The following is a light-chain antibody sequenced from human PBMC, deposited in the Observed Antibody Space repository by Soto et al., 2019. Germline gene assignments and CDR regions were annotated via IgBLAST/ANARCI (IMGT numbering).Light chain of an antibody. V-gene: IGKV1D-16*01. CDR2: AAS. CDR3: QQYNSYPPL. J-gene: IGKJ1*01. CDR1: QVISSW. Sequence: DIQMTQSPSSLSASVGDRVTITCRASQVISSWLAWYQQKPEKAPKSLIYAASRLQSGFPSRFSGSVSGTDFTLTISSLQPEDFATYYCQQYNSYPPLFGQGTKVEIK.